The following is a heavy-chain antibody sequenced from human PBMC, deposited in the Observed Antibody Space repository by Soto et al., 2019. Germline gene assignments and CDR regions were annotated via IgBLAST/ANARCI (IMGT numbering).Heavy chain of an antibody. CDR2: ISYDGSNK. V-gene: IGHV3-30*18. J-gene: IGHJ4*02. CDR1: GFTFSSYG. Sequence: GGSLRLSCAASGFTFSSYGMHWVRQAPGKGLEWVAVISYDGSNKYYADSVKGRFTISRGNSKNTLYLQMNSLRAEDTAVYYCAKDGYDSSGFDYWGQGTLVTVSS. CDR3: AKDGYDSSGFDY. D-gene: IGHD3-22*01.